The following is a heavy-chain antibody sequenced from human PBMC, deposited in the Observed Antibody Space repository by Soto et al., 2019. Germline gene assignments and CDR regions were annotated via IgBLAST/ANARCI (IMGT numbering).Heavy chain of an antibody. J-gene: IGHJ4*02. CDR2: IYYSGST. Sequence: QVQLQESGPGLVKPSQTLSLTCTVSGGSISSGGYYWSWIRQHPGKGLEWIGYIYYSGSTYYNPSLTRRVTISVDPAKNQFSLKLSSVTAADTAVYYCARSGYSYGPNPLLYWGQGTLVTVSS. CDR1: GGSISSGGYY. D-gene: IGHD5-18*01. V-gene: IGHV4-31*03. CDR3: ARSGYSYGPNPLLY.